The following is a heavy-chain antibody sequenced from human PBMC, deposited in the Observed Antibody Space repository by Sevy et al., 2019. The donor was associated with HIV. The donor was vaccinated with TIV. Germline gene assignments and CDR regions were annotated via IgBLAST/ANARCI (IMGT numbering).Heavy chain of an antibody. CDR1: GFTFSSYA. V-gene: IGHV3-23*01. CDR2: ISGSGGST. Sequence: GGSLRLSCAASGFTFSSYAMSWVRQAPGKGLEWVSAISGSGGSTYYADSVKGRFTISRDNSKNTRYLQMNSLRAEDTAVYYCANRGGVTEGYYFDYWGQGTLVTVSS. J-gene: IGHJ4*02. D-gene: IGHD2-21*02. CDR3: ANRGGVTEGYYFDY.